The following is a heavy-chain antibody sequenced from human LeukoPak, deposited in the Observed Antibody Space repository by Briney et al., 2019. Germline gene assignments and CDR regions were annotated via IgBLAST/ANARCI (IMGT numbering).Heavy chain of an antibody. D-gene: IGHD3-10*01. CDR3: ARVSHYGSGYYYTLDY. CDR2: IWYDGYNS. Sequence: PGGALRLSCAASVFIFSNYVLHGVRQAPAKGREGVAGIWYDGYNSSYAASAKGQFTVSRDNSKNTLYLQMSSLRAEDTALYYCARVSHYGSGYYYTLDYWGQGTLVTVSS. CDR1: VFIFSNYV. J-gene: IGHJ4*02. V-gene: IGHV3-33*01.